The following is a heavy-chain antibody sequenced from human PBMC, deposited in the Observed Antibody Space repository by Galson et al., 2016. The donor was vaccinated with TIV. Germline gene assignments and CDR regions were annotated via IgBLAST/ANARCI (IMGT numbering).Heavy chain of an antibody. CDR2: TNPKDGGT. J-gene: IGHJ4*02. CDR3: ARGRRFGEMLPFES. Sequence: SVKVSCKASGYTFTDYYIHWVRQAPGQRLEWMGWTNPKDGGTFLSQPFQGRVTMSTGTSTSTASMELSSLRFDDTAIYFCARGRRFGEMLPFESWGPGTLITVSS. V-gene: IGHV1-2*02. D-gene: IGHD3-10*01. CDR1: GYTFTDYY.